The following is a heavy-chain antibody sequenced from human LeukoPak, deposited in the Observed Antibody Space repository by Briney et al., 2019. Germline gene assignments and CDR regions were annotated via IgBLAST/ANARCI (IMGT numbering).Heavy chain of an antibody. J-gene: IGHJ6*02. CDR1: GFTFSSYA. CDR3: ARAARYYDFWSGSYYGMDV. V-gene: IGHV3-64*01. D-gene: IGHD3-3*01. Sequence: GGSLRLSCAASGFTFSSYAMHWVRQAPGKGLEYVSAISSNGGSTYYANSVKGRFTISRDNSKNTLYLQMGSLRAEDMAVYYCARAARYYDFWSGSYYGMDVWGQGTTVTFSS. CDR2: ISSNGGST.